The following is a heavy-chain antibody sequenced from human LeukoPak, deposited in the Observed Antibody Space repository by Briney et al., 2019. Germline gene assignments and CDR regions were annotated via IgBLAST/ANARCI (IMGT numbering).Heavy chain of an antibody. Sequence: GGSLRLSCSASGFTFTTYDMTWVRQAPGEGLEWVSTISRSSNYIYYADSVKGRFTISRDNAKNSLYLQMNSLRAEDTAVYYCARHRRYYGSGSYYTAYYMDVWGKGTTVTISS. D-gene: IGHD3-10*01. J-gene: IGHJ6*03. CDR1: GFTFTTYD. V-gene: IGHV3-21*01. CDR2: ISRSSNYI. CDR3: ARHRRYYGSGSYYTAYYMDV.